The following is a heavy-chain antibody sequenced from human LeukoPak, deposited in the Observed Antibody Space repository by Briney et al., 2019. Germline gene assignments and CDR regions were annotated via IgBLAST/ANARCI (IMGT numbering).Heavy chain of an antibody. V-gene: IGHV4-59*01. CDR1: GRSISSYY. CDR3: ARQKRGYSSGSDPDY. D-gene: IGHD3-10*01. J-gene: IGHJ4*02. CDR2: IYYSGST. Sequence: SETLSLTCTVSGRSISSYYWSWIRQPPGKGLEWIGSIYYSGSTNYNPSLKSRVTISVDTSKNQFSLKLSSVTAADTAVYYCARQKRGYSSGSDPDYWGQGTLVTVSS.